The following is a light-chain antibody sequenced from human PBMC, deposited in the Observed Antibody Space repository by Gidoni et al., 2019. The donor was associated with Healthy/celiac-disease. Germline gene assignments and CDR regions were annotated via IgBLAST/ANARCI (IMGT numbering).Light chain of an antibody. J-gene: IGKJ4*01. CDR2: GAS. CDR3: QQYGSSPLT. V-gene: IGKV3-20*01. Sequence: ELVLTQSPGTLSLSPGERATLSCRASQSVSSSYLAWYQHKPGQAPRLLIYGASSRATDIPDRFSGSGSGTDFTLTISRLEPEDFAVYYCQQYGSSPLTFGGGTKVEIK. CDR1: QSVSSSY.